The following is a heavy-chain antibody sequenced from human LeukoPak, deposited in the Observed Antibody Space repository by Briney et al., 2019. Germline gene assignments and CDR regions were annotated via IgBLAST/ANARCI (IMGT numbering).Heavy chain of an antibody. D-gene: IGHD4-17*01. CDR1: GYTFTSYG. J-gene: IGHJ4*02. V-gene: IGHV1-18*01. CDR2: ISAYSGNT. Sequence: ASVKVSCKASGYTFTSYGISWVRQAPGQGLEWMGWISAYSGNTNYAQKLQGRVTMTTDTSTSTAYMELRSLRSEDTAVYYCARAGPPDYGDTRFDYWGQGTLVTVSS. CDR3: ARAGPPDYGDTRFDY.